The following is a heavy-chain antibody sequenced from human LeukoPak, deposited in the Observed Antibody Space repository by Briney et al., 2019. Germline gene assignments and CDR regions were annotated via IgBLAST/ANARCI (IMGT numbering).Heavy chain of an antibody. Sequence: GGSLRLSCAASGFTFSSYGMHWVRQAPGKGLEWVANINQDGSEKYYLDSVKGRFTISRDNAKNSLYLQMNSLRAEDTAVYYCARVWGYRDYYDSTAYYRFDHWGQGTPVTVSS. D-gene: IGHD3-22*01. CDR3: ARVWGYRDYYDSTAYYRFDH. CDR2: INQDGSEK. J-gene: IGHJ4*02. CDR1: GFTFSSYG. V-gene: IGHV3-7*01.